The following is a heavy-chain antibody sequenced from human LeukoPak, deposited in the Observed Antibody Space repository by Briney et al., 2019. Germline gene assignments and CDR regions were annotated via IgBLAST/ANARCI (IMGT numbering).Heavy chain of an antibody. J-gene: IGHJ4*02. D-gene: IGHD3-22*01. CDR2: MNPNSGNT. CDR1: GYTFTSYD. CDR3: ARTDYYDSSGYYYVGSPY. Sequence: ASVKVSCKASGYTFTSYDINWVRQATGQGVEWMGWMNPNSGNTGYAQKFQGRVTMTRNTSISTAYMELSSLRSEDTAVYYCARTDYYDSSGYYYVGSPYWGQGTLVTVSS. V-gene: IGHV1-8*01.